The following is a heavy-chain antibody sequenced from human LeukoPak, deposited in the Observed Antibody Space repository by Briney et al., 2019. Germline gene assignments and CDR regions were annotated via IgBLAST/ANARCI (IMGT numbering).Heavy chain of an antibody. CDR1: GFTFRISS. D-gene: IGHD1-1*01. Sequence: GGSLRLSCAASGFTFRISSMSWVRQAPGKGPEWVSSISSSSSYIYYADSVKGRFTISRDNVKTSLYLQMNSLRAEDTAVYYCARDPSVGKTIHYFAYWGQGSLVSVST. CDR2: ISSSSSYI. J-gene: IGHJ4*02. V-gene: IGHV3-21*01. CDR3: ARDPSVGKTIHYFAY.